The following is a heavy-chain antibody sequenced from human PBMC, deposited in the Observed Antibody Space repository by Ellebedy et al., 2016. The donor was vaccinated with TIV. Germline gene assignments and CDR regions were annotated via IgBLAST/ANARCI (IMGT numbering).Heavy chain of an antibody. J-gene: IGHJ4*02. Sequence: PGGSLRLSCEASGLTVSNNYISWVRQAPGKGLEWVSFFYAGGHTYYADSVRGRFTVSGDNSKNILFLQMDSLRGEDTAVYYCAKGDSVVALWGQGTLVTVSS. CDR1: GLTVSNNY. D-gene: IGHD2-21*01. V-gene: IGHV3-53*01. CDR3: AKGDSVVAL. CDR2: FYAGGHT.